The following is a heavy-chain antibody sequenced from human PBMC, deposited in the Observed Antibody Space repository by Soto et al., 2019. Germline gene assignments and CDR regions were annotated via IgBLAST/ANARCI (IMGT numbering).Heavy chain of an antibody. CDR2: IYYSGST. V-gene: IGHV4-59*01. D-gene: IGHD1-26*01. Sequence: VQLQESGPGLLKPSETLSLTCTVSNGSIIHYYWSWIRQPPGRGPEWIGYIYYSGSTNYNPSLNSRVTTSVDMCGNERSRKLNSWTGADTAVYYCASRLTRATTTGDGSDIWGQGTMVTVSS. CDR1: NGSIIHYY. J-gene: IGHJ3*02. CDR3: ASRLTRATTTGDGSDI.